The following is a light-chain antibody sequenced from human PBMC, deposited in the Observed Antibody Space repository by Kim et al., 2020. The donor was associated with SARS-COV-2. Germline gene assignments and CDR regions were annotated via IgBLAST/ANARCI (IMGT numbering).Light chain of an antibody. Sequence: DIVMTQSPDSLAVSLGERATINCKSSESVLHSSNNQNYLAWYQQKPGQPPKLLIYWASTRESGVPDRFSGSGSGTDFTLTISSLQAEDVAVYYCQKYYSTPRTFGQGTKVDIK. V-gene: IGKV4-1*01. CDR3: QKYYSTPRT. CDR2: WAS. J-gene: IGKJ1*01. CDR1: ESVLHSSNNQNY.